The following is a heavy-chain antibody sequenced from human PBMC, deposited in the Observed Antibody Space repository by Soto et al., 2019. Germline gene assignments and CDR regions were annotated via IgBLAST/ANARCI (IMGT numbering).Heavy chain of an antibody. CDR3: ARRYYYNYTGHGSFGY. D-gene: IGHD3-10*01. Sequence: GGSLRLSCAASGFLFNTYRMGWVRQAPGKGLEWVAGINEDGVVKYYVDSVKGRFTISRDNAKNSLSLQMNSLRAEDTAVYYCARRYYYNYTGHGSFGYWGQGTLVTVSS. V-gene: IGHV3-7*03. CDR1: GFLFNTYR. CDR2: INEDGVVK. J-gene: IGHJ4*02.